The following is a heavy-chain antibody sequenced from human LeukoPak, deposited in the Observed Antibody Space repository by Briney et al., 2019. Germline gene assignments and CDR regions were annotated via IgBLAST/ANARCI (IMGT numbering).Heavy chain of an antibody. D-gene: IGHD1-26*01. V-gene: IGHV4-59*12. CDR1: GGSISSYY. Sequence: SETLSLTCTVSGGSISSYYWSWIRQPPGKGLEWIGYIYYSGSTNYNPSLKSRVTISVDTSKNQFSLKLTSVTAADTAVYYCARGEQGGIVSSWGQGTLVTVSS. CDR3: ARGEQGGIVSS. CDR2: IYYSGST. J-gene: IGHJ4*02.